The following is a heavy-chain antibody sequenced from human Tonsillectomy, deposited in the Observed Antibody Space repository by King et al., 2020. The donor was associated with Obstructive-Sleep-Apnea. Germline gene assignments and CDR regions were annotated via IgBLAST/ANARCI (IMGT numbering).Heavy chain of an antibody. CDR3: AKSRTGDVSYWYFDL. D-gene: IGHD7-27*01. CDR1: GFTFADYA. Sequence: VQLVESGGGLVQPGRSLRLSCAASGFTFADYAMHWVRQAPGKGLEWVSGISWNSGNIGYVASVKGRFTISRDNAKNSLYLQMNSLRAEDTALYYCAKSRTGDVSYWYFDLWGRGTLVTVSS. J-gene: IGHJ2*01. CDR2: ISWNSGNI. V-gene: IGHV3-9*01.